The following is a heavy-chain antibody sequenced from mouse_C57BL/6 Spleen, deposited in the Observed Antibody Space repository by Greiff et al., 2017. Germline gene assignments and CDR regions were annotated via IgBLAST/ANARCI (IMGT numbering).Heavy chain of an antibody. Sequence: EVTLVESGGGLVKPGGSLKLSCAASGFTFSDYGMHWVRQAPEKGLEWVAYISSGSSTIYYADTVKGRFTISRDNAKNTLFLQMTSLRSEDTAMYYCARAITTVVADYYAMDYWGQGTSVTVSS. V-gene: IGHV5-17*01. CDR3: ARAITTVVADYYAMDY. CDR1: GFTFSDYG. D-gene: IGHD1-1*01. CDR2: ISSGSSTI. J-gene: IGHJ4*01.